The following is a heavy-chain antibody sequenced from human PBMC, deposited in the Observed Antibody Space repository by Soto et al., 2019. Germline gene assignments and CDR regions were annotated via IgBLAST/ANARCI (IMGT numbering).Heavy chain of an antibody. CDR3: ARDRRAPHNTRGSIDP. Sequence: QVQLQESGPRLVKPSQTLSLTCNVSGDYIRSGGYYWSWIRQRPGKDLEWIGYIYYTGSTYYNRSLRSRLSMSVDTSENQFSLKLTSVTAADTAIYYCARDRRAPHNTRGSIDPWGQGIMVTVSA. CDR1: GDYIRSGGYY. J-gene: IGHJ5*02. D-gene: IGHD3-16*01. CDR2: IYYTGST. V-gene: IGHV4-31*03.